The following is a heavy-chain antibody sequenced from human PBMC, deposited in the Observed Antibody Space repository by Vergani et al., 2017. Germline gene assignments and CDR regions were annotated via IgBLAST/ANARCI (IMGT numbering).Heavy chain of an antibody. D-gene: IGHD4-11*01. CDR3: ARVNTETNGHLYYYYDGDV. CDR2: IDHTGRP. J-gene: IGHJ6*02. CDR1: GGSFTSYH. V-gene: IGHV4-34*01. Sequence: QVQLQQWGGGLLKPSETLSLTCVVNGGSFTSYHWTWIRQSPGEGLEWVGDIDHTGRPDYNPSLKSRLTMSVDKSRNPFSLTLNSVTATDTAIYFCARVNTETNGHLYYYYDGDVWGQGTAVTVS.